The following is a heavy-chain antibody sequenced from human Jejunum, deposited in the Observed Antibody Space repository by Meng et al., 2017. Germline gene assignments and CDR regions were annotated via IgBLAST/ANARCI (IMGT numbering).Heavy chain of an antibody. D-gene: IGHD2-2*01. CDR1: GGSISSSHW. Sequence: QVQLQESGPELVKTSGTLSPTCAVSGGSISSSHWWSWVRQPPGKGLEWIGEIYHNGNTNYNPSLKSRVTISSDKSKNQFSLKLSSVTAADTAVYYCARLGYCSSTSCYPDYWGQGTLVTVSS. CDR3: ARLGYCSSTSCYPDY. V-gene: IGHV4-4*02. CDR2: IYHNGNT. J-gene: IGHJ4*02.